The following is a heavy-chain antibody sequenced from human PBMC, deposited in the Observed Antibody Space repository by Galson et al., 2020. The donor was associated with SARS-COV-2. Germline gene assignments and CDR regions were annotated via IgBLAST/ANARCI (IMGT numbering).Heavy chain of an antibody. CDR1: GGSFSTYY. V-gene: IGHV4-34*01. CDR2: INHSGDT. Sequence: SQASETLSLTCAVDGGSFSTYYWSWIRQPPGRGLEWIGEINHSGDTNYNPSLKSRVTILVGPSKNHFSLRLTSLTAADTAVYYCARGGTSYYLDSWGQGTLVIVSS. D-gene: IGHD3-10*01. CDR3: ARGGTSYYLDS. J-gene: IGHJ4*02.